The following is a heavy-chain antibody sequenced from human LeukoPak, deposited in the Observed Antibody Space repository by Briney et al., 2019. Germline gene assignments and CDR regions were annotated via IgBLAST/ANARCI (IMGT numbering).Heavy chain of an antibody. CDR3: ASMFGGVGYYLDY. J-gene: IGHJ4*02. D-gene: IGHD3-10*02. CDR1: GFTLSRYW. V-gene: IGHV3-7*02. Sequence: GGSLRLSCADSGFTLSRYWMSWVRQAPGKGLEWVANIKQDGSETHYVDSVKGRFTISRDNAKNSLYLQMNSLRAEDTAVYYCASMFGGVGYYLDYLGQGTLVTVSS. CDR2: IKQDGSET.